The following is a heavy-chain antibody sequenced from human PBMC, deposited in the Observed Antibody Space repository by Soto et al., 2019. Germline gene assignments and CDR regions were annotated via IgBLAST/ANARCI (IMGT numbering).Heavy chain of an antibody. J-gene: IGHJ4*02. Sequence: GESLKISCKGSGYSFTSYWISWVRQMPGKGLEWMGRIDPSDSYTDYSPSFQGHVTISADKSISTAYLQWSSLKASDTAMYYCARTTIAVAGPFDYWGQGTLVTVSS. CDR2: IDPSDSYT. CDR1: GYSFTSYW. CDR3: ARTTIAVAGPFDY. V-gene: IGHV5-10-1*01. D-gene: IGHD6-19*01.